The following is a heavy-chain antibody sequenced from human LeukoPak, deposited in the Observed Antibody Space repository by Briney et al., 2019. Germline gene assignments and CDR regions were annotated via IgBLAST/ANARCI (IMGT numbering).Heavy chain of an antibody. CDR3: AKDGLATVNLYFQH. CDR2: ISYDGSNK. D-gene: IGHD4-17*01. CDR1: GFTFSSYG. V-gene: IGHV3-30*18. J-gene: IGHJ1*01. Sequence: GESLRLSCAASGFTFSSYGMHWVRQAPGKGLEWVAVISYDGSNKYYADSVKGRFTISRDNSKNTLYLQMNSLRAEDTAVYYCAKDGLATVNLYFQHWGQGTLVTVSS.